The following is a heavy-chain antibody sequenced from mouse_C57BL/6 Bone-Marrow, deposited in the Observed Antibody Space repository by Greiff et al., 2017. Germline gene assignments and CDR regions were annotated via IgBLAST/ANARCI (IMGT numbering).Heavy chain of an antibody. CDR3: ESSGYYGNSYCYFDV. V-gene: IGHV1-64*01. CDR2: IHPNSGST. J-gene: IGHJ1*03. D-gene: IGHD1-1*01. Sequence: VQLQQPGAELVKPGASVKLSCKASGYTFTSYWMHWVKQRPGQGLEWIGMIHPNSGSTNYNEKFKSKATLTVDKSSSTAYMQLSSLTSEDSAFYYCESSGYYGNSYCYFDVWGTGTTVTVSS. CDR1: GYTFTSYW.